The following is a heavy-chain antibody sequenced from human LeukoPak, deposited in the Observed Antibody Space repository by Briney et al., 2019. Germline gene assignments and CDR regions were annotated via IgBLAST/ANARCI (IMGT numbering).Heavy chain of an antibody. V-gene: IGHV3-48*02. D-gene: IGHD3-10*01. CDR1: GFTFSRYS. J-gene: IGHJ4*02. Sequence: GASLRLSCAASGFTFSRYSMNWARQAPGKGLEWVSYISSSSSTVYYADSLKGRFTISRDNAKNSLYLQMNSLRDEDTAVYYCARAQTYYGSGSYLYWGQGTLVTVSS. CDR2: ISSSSSTV. CDR3: ARAQTYYGSGSYLY.